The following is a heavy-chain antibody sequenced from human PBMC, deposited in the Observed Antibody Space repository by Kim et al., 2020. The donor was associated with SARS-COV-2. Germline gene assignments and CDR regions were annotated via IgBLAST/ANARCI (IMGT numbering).Heavy chain of an antibody. J-gene: IGHJ4*02. D-gene: IGHD3-10*01. V-gene: IGHV4-59*01. CDR3: ARASVVRGVIIPDY. Sequence: NPPLTVRVTIAVDTSKNQFSRKLSSVTAADTAVYYCARASVVRGVIIPDYWGQGTLVTVSS.